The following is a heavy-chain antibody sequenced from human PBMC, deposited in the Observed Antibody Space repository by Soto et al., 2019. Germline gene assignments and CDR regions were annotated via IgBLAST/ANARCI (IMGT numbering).Heavy chain of an antibody. CDR1: GFTFNIYG. CDR3: AKDLRIMVRGVGAYYFDN. CDR2: TSYDGSDK. D-gene: IGHD3-10*01. V-gene: IGHV3-30*18. Sequence: HVQLVESGGGVVQPGRSLRLSCGASGFTFNIYGMHWVRQAPGKGLEWVAVTSYDGSDKFYADSVKGRFTISRDNSKNTLYLEMNSLRTDDTAFYYCAKDLRIMVRGVGAYYFDNCGQGTLVTVSS. J-gene: IGHJ4*02.